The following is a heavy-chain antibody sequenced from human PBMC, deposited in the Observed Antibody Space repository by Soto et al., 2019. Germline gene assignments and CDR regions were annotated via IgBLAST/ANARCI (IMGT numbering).Heavy chain of an antibody. V-gene: IGHV3-9*01. J-gene: IGHJ5*02. CDR1: GFTFDDYA. CDR3: AKDISRYYGSGSGANWFDP. Sequence: GGSLRLSCAASGFTFDDYAMHWVRQAPGKGLEWVSGISWNSGSIGYADSVKGRFTISRDNAKNSLYLQMNSLRAEDTALYYCAKDISRYYGSGSGANWFDPWGQGTLVTVSS. CDR2: ISWNSGSI. D-gene: IGHD3-10*01.